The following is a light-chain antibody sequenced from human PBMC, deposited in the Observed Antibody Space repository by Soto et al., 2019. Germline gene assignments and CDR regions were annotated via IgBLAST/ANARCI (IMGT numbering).Light chain of an antibody. CDR3: QQYNSHSPT. CDR2: GAS. V-gene: IGKV3-20*01. Sequence: EIVLTQSPGTLSLSPGEGATLSCRASQSVYVNLAWYQQKPGQSPRLLIYGASTRATDIPDRFSGSGSDTDFALTISRLEPEDFAVYYCQQYNSHSPTFGQGTRLEIK. CDR1: QSVYVN. J-gene: IGKJ2*01.